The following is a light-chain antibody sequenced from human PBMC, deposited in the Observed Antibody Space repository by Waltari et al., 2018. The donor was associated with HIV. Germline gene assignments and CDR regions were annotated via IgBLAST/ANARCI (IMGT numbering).Light chain of an antibody. CDR3: QSSDISGNYWV. V-gene: IGLV3-25*03. CDR2: KDR. Sequence: SYGLTQPPSVSVSPGQTATITCSGDTLPKQYGYWYQQKPGHAPVMVIYKDRERPSEIPERFSGSSSATTATLTISGVQPEDEADYYCQSSDISGNYWVLGGGTKLTVL. J-gene: IGLJ2*01. CDR1: TLPKQY.